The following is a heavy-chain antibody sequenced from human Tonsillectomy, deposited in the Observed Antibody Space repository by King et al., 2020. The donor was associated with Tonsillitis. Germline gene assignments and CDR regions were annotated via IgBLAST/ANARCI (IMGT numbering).Heavy chain of an antibody. Sequence: QLVQSGAEVKKPGESLKISCKGSGYRFTDFWIGWVRQMPGKGLEWMGIIYPGDSDTRYSPSFQGQVTISADKSISTAYLQWSSLKASDTAMYYCARPVVRFRGVIGDAFDIWGQGTMVTVSS. D-gene: IGHD3-16*02. CDR1: GYRFTDFW. CDR3: ARPVVRFRGVIGDAFDI. CDR2: IYPGDSDT. V-gene: IGHV5-51*01. J-gene: IGHJ3*02.